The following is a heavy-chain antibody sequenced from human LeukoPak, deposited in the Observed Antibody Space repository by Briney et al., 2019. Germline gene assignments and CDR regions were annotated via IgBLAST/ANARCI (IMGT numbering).Heavy chain of an antibody. V-gene: IGHV4-34*01. CDR2: INHSGST. D-gene: IGHD1-26*01. J-gene: IGHJ6*02. CDR1: GGSFSGYY. CDR3: ARGPGGSYYRYYYYGMDV. Sequence: SETLSLTCAVYGGSFSGYYWSWIRQPPGKGLEWIGEINHSGSTNYNPSLKSRVTISVDTSKNQFSLKLSSVTAADTAVYYCARGPGGSYYRYYYYGMDVWGQGTTVTVSS.